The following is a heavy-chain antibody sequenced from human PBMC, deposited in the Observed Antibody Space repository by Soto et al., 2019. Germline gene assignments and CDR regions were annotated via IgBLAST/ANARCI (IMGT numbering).Heavy chain of an antibody. V-gene: IGHV4-31*11. CDR1: GRSSSSVGYY. J-gene: IGHJ4*02. CDR2: ISYTGNT. Sequence: QVQLQASGPGLVKPSQTLSLTCAVSGRSSSSVGYYWSGVRQHPGKGLEWIGSISYTGNTYYNPSLENRLAISLDTSENRFYLRLNSLTAADTAIYYCARPNDYWNGYGPFDYWGQGSLVTVSS. CDR3: ARPNDYWNGYGPFDY. D-gene: IGHD3-3*01.